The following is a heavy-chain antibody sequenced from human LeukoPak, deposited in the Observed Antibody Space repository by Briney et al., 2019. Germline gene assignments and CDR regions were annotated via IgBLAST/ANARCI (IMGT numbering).Heavy chain of an antibody. J-gene: IGHJ4*02. V-gene: IGHV4-59*01. CDR3: ARHAGGYSYET. CDR1: GGSISSYY. Sequence: SETLSLTCTVSGGSISSYYWSWIRQSPGKGLEWIGYIYYGGSTNYNPSLKSRVTILMDTSKNQFSLRLSSVTAADTAVYYCARHAGGYSYETWGQGTLVTVSS. D-gene: IGHD5-18*01. CDR2: IYYGGST.